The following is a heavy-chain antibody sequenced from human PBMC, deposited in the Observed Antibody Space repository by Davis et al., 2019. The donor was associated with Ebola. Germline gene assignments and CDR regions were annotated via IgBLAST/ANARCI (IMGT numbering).Heavy chain of an antibody. Sequence: ESLKISCAASGFTFRSYAMSWVRQAPGKGLEWVSAISGSGGSTYYADSVKGRFTISRDNAKNSLYLQMNSLRAEDTAVYYCAKVLQATNILATTYYYYALDVWGQGTTVTVS. CDR2: ISGSGGST. CDR3: AKVLQATNILATTYYYYALDV. D-gene: IGHD5-12*01. J-gene: IGHJ6*02. CDR1: GFTFRSYA. V-gene: IGHV3-23*01.